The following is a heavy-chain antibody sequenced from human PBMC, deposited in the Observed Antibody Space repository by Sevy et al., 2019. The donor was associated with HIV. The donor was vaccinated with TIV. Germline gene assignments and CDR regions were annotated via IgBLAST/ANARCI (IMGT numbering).Heavy chain of an antibody. Sequence: GGSLRLSCAASGFTFSSYAMHWVRQAPGKGLEWVAVISYDGSNKYYADSVKGRFTISRDNCKNTLYLQMNSLRAEDTAVYYCARDKPTAPTPRVAAPDYWGQGTLVTVSS. D-gene: IGHD6-13*01. CDR2: ISYDGSNK. CDR3: ARDKPTAPTPRVAAPDY. J-gene: IGHJ4*02. CDR1: GFTFSSYA. V-gene: IGHV3-30-3*01.